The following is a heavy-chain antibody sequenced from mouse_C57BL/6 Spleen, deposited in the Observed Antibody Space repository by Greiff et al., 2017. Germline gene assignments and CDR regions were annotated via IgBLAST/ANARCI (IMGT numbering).Heavy chain of an antibody. CDR3: ATYDYGGFAY. V-gene: IGHV3-6*01. Sequence: EVKVEESGPGLVKPSQSLSLTCSVTGYSITSGYYWNWIRQFPGNKLEWMGYISYDGSNNYNPSLKNRISITRDTSKNQFFLKLNSVTTEDTATYYCATYDYGGFAYWGQGTLVTVSA. CDR2: ISYDGSN. D-gene: IGHD2-4*01. J-gene: IGHJ3*01. CDR1: GYSITSGYY.